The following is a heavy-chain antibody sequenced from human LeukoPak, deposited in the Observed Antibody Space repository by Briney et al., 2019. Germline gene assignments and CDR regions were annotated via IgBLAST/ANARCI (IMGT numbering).Heavy chain of an antibody. CDR1: GGSISSSSYY. J-gene: IGHJ4*02. D-gene: IGHD1-26*01. CDR2: IYYSGST. Sequence: SETLSLTCTVSGGSISSSSYYWGWIRQPPGKGLEWIGSIYYSGSTYYNPSLKSRVTISVDTSKNQFSLKLSSVTAADTAVYYCAGSWDSGSYFDYWGQGTLVTVSS. CDR3: AGSWDSGSYFDY. V-gene: IGHV4-39*01.